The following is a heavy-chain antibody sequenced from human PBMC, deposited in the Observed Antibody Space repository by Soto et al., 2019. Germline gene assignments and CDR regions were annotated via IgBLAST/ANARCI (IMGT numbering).Heavy chain of an antibody. J-gene: IGHJ5*02. CDR1: GGSFSNYA. CDR3: ARERGRITMVFAGFDP. D-gene: IGHD3-10*01. Sequence: ASVKVSCKASGGSFSNYALNWVRQAPGQGLEWMGRIVPFVGITNYAQKLQGRVTMTTDTSTSTAYMELRSLRSDDTAVYYCARERGRITMVFAGFDPWGQGTLVTVSS. CDR2: IVPFVGIT. V-gene: IGHV1-18*01.